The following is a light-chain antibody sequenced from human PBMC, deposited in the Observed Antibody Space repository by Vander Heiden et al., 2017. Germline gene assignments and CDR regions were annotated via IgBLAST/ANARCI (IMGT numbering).Light chain of an antibody. J-gene: IGLJ2*01. CDR2: RDT. V-gene: IGLV3-9*01. CDR3: QVWDSSVV. Sequence: SYGLTQPLSVSVARGQAATITCGGSDIGRTYVHWYQQKPGQAPVLVIYRDTNRPSGIPERFSGSNSGNTATLTISRAQAGDEADYYCQVWDSSVVFGGGTKLTVL. CDR1: DIGRTY.